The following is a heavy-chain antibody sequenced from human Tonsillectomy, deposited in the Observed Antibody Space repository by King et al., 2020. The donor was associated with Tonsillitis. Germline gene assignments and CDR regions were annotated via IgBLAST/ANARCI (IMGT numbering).Heavy chain of an antibody. CDR2: INSEGTAT. V-gene: IGHV3-74*03. CDR3: VSAPPGQTYFDH. J-gene: IGHJ4*02. Sequence: VQLVESGGGLVQPGGSLRLSCAASGFTFSTYWMHWVRQAPGKGLVWVARINSEGTATTYADSVKGRFTIYRDNVKNTLFMQMNSLRAEDTALYFCVSAPPGQTYFDHWGQGTLLSVSS. CDR1: GFTFSTYW.